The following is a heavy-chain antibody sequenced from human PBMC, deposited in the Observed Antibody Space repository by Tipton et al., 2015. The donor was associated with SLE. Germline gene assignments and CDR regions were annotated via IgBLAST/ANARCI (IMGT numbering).Heavy chain of an antibody. V-gene: IGHV3-43D*03. D-gene: IGHD2-2*01. CDR2: ISWDGGST. J-gene: IGHJ6*02. CDR1: GFTFDDYA. Sequence: SLRLSCAASGFTFDDYAMHWVRQAPGKGLEWVSLISWDGGSTYYADSVKGRFTISRDNSKNSLYLQMNSLRAEDTALYYCAKDMGGRGDVVVKEVSYYYGMDVWGQGTTVTVSS. CDR3: AKDMGGRGDVVVKEVSYYYGMDV.